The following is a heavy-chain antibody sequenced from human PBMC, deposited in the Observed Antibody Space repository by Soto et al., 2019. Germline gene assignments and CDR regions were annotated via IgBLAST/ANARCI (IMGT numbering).Heavy chain of an antibody. Sequence: GGSLRLSCAGSGFTFSSYWMSWVRQAPGKGLEWVANIKQDGSEKYYVDSVKGRLTISRDNAKNSLYLQMNSLRAEDTAVYYCARGGVSYNYYMDVWGKGTTVTVSS. V-gene: IGHV3-7*01. J-gene: IGHJ6*03. CDR3: ARGGVSYNYYMDV. CDR2: IKQDGSEK. CDR1: GFTFSSYW.